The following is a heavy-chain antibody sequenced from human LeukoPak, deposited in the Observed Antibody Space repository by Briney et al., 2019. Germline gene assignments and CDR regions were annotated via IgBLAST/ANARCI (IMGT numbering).Heavy chain of an antibody. Sequence: ESGGSLRLSCAASGFTYSSYAMSWVRQAPGKGLEWVSAISGSGGSTYYADSVKGRFTISRDNSKNTLYLQMNSLRAEDTAVYYCAKDIVGWQQLVTLGASDIWGQGTMVTVSS. CDR2: ISGSGGST. J-gene: IGHJ3*02. CDR1: GFTYSSYA. V-gene: IGHV3-23*01. CDR3: AKDIVGWQQLVTLGASDI. D-gene: IGHD6-13*01.